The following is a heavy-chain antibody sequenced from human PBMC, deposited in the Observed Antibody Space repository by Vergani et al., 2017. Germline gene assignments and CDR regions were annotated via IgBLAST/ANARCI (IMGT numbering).Heavy chain of an antibody. D-gene: IGHD1-26*01. CDR2: IYSGGST. J-gene: IGHJ3*02. Sequence: DVHLAESGGGFFQPGGSLRLSCAASGFTVSSNYMSWVRQAPGKGLEWVSVIYSGGSTYYADSVKGRFTISRDNSKNTLYLQMNSLRAEDTAVYYCAREGWELLRAFDIWGQGTMVTVSS. CDR3: AREGWELLRAFDI. V-gene: IGHV3-53*01. CDR1: GFTVSSNY.